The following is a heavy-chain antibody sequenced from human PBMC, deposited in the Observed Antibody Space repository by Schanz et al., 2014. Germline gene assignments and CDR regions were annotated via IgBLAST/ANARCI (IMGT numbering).Heavy chain of an antibody. D-gene: IGHD1-7*01. CDR2: ISGSGGDT. CDR1: GFTFSTYA. V-gene: IGHV3-23*01. J-gene: IGHJ4*02. CDR3: AMGGYQLHH. Sequence: EVQLLESGGTVVQPGGSLRVSCAASGFTFSTYAMSWVRQAPGKGLEWVSTISGSGGDTYPADSVKGRFTISRDNAENTLYLQMNSLRVEDTAVYYCAMGGYQLHHWGQGTLVTVSS.